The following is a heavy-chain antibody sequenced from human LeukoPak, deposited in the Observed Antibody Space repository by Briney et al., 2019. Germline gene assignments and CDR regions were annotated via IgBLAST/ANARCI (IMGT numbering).Heavy chain of an antibody. CDR1: GYTFTGYY. V-gene: IGHV1-2*02. J-gene: IGHJ4*02. Sequence: ASVKVSCKASGYTFTGYYMHWVRQAPGQGLEWMGWINPNSGGTNYAQKFQGRVTMTRDTSISTAYMELSRLRSDATAVYYCARGIGYGDYETRYFDYWGQGTLVTVSS. D-gene: IGHD4-17*01. CDR2: INPNSGGT. CDR3: ARGIGYGDYETRYFDY.